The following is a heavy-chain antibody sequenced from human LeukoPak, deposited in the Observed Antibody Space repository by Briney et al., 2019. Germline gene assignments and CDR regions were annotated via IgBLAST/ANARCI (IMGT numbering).Heavy chain of an antibody. CDR3: AKRASGSGTSLYYFDY. J-gene: IGHJ4*02. V-gene: IGHV3-33*06. D-gene: IGHD3-10*01. CDR1: GFTLTNNG. Sequence: PGGSLRLSCVASGFTLTNNGYHWVRQAPGKGLEWVAAIWSDGSKKYYADSVKGRFTISRDNSKNTLYLQMNSLRAEDTAVYYCAKRASGSGTSLYYFDYWGQGTLVTVSS. CDR2: IWSDGSKK.